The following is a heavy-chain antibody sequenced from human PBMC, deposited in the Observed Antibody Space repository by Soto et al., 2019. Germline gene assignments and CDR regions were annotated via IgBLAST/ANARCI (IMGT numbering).Heavy chain of an antibody. CDR3: ASTLRLRYFDY. J-gene: IGHJ4*02. V-gene: IGHV4-39*01. CDR1: GGSISSSSYY. Sequence: QLQLQESGPGLVKPSETLSLTCTVSGGSISSSSYYWGWIRQPPGKGLEWIGSIYYSGSTYYNPSLKSRVTISVDTSKNQFSLKLSSVTAADTAVYYCASTLRLRYFDYWGQGTLVTVSS. D-gene: IGHD4-17*01. CDR2: IYYSGST.